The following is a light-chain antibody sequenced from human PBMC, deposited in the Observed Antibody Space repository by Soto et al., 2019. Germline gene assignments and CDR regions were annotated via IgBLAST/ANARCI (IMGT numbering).Light chain of an antibody. Sequence: QMTQSPSSLSAYVGDIVTITCRASQSISTFLNWYQQKPGTAPKLLIYAASSLQSGVPSRCSGSGSWTDFTLTSSSLQPEDFATNYCQQSYSTPWTFGQATKL. V-gene: IGKV1-39*01. J-gene: IGKJ1*01. CDR2: AAS. CDR3: QQSYSTPWT. CDR1: QSISTF.